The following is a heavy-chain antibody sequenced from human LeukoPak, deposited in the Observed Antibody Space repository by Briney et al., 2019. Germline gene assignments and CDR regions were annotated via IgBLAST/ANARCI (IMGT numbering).Heavy chain of an antibody. CDR2: IFYSGIT. Sequence: SETLSLTCTVSGGSISSYYWNWIRQPPGKGLEWIGYIFYSGITNYNPSLKSRVTISVDTSKKQFSLKLTSVTAADTAVYYCARDSGSYPHWFAPWGRGTPVTVSS. CDR3: ARDSGSYPHWFAP. D-gene: IGHD1-26*01. CDR1: GGSISSYY. V-gene: IGHV4-59*01. J-gene: IGHJ2*01.